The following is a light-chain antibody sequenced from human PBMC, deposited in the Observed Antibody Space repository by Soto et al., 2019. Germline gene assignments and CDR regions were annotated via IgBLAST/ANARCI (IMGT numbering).Light chain of an antibody. CDR1: QSVSSSY. Sequence: EIVLTQSPGTLSLSPGERATLSCRASQSVSSSYLAWYQQKPGQAPRPLIYGASSRATGIPDRFGGSGSGTDFTLTISRLEPEDFGVYYCQQYGSSPWTFGPGTKVDIK. J-gene: IGKJ1*01. CDR3: QQYGSSPWT. V-gene: IGKV3-20*01. CDR2: GAS.